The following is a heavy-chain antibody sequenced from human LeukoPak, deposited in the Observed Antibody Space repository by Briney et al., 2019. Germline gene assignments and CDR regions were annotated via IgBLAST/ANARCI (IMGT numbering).Heavy chain of an antibody. J-gene: IGHJ6*02. CDR2: ISWNSGSI. Sequence: QPGRSLRLSCAASGFTFDDYAMHWVRQAPGKGLEWVSGISWNSGSIGYADSVKGRFTISRDNAKNSLYLQMNSLRAEDTALYYCAKGRGPYYYYGMDVWGQGTTVTVSS. CDR1: GFTFDDYA. CDR3: AKGRGPYYYYGMDV. V-gene: IGHV3-9*01.